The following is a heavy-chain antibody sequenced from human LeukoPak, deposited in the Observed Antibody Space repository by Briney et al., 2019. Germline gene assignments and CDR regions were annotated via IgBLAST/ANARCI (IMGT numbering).Heavy chain of an antibody. Sequence: AASVKVSCKASGYSFTSYAIQWVRQAPGQRLEWMGWINAGIGDTKYSQRFQGRITITRDTSASTAYMDLSSLRSEDTAVYYCARDPRSGYHDYWGQGTLVTVSS. CDR3: ARDPRSGYHDY. J-gene: IGHJ4*02. CDR1: GYSFTSYA. CDR2: INAGIGDT. V-gene: IGHV1-3*01. D-gene: IGHD3-22*01.